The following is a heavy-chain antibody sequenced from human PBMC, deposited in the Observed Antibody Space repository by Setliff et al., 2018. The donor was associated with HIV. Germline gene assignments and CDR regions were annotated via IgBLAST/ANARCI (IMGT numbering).Heavy chain of an antibody. D-gene: IGHD1-1*01. CDR2: ISGLGGGTI. CDR3: ARAGGVEGYYYYYYMDV. J-gene: IGHJ6*03. V-gene: IGHV3-48*01. CDR1: GFTFSTYW. Sequence: PGGSLRLSCAASGFTFSTYWMSWVRQAPGKGLEWVSYISGLGGGTIYYADAVRGRFTISRDDAEKSVYLQMNSLRAEDTAVYYCARAGGVEGYYYYYYMDVWGKGTTVTVSS.